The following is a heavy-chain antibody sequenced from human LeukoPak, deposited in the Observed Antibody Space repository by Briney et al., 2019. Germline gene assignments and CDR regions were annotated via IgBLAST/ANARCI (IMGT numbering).Heavy chain of an antibody. V-gene: IGHV4-38-2*02. CDR1: GYSISSGYY. J-gene: IGHJ3*02. CDR2: INHSGST. CDR3: ARAHRRLVVAASRAFDI. Sequence: SETLSLTCTVSGYSISSGYYWGWIRQPPGKGLEWIGEINHSGSTNYNPSLKSRVTISVDTSKNQFSLKLSSVTAADTAVYYCARAHRRLVVAASRAFDIWGQGTMVTVSS. D-gene: IGHD2-15*01.